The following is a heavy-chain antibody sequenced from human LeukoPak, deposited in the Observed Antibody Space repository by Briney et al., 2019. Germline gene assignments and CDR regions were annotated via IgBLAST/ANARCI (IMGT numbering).Heavy chain of an antibody. CDR1: GFTFTNAW. D-gene: IGHD3-10*01. Sequence: PGGPLRLSCAASGFTFTNAWMTWVRQAPGKGLEWVGRIKSKGDGETTDYAAPVKGGFTMSRDDSKATLYLQMNSLKAEDTAVYYCATDLGLTMIRGVIVHWGQGALVTVSS. CDR2: IKSKGDGETT. J-gene: IGHJ4*02. V-gene: IGHV3-15*01. CDR3: ATDLGLTMIRGVIVH.